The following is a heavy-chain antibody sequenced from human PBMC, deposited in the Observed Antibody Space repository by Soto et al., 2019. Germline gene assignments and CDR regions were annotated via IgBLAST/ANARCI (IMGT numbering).Heavy chain of an antibody. CDR2: INHSGST. J-gene: IGHJ4*02. CDR1: NHCGGLKD. V-gene: IGHV4-34*01. CDR3: SRGVRYTYGVSGY. Sequence: EALDLTCGVDNHCGGLKDRNWVRQTTGKGLEWIGEINHSGSTHFNPSLKSRVAMSIDTSKNQVSLTLSSVTDADTAVYFCSRGVRYTYGVSGYCGPGTLVTVSS. D-gene: IGHD5-18*01.